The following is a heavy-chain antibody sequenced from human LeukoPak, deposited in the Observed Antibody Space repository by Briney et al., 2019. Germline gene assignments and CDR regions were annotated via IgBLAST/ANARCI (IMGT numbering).Heavy chain of an antibody. D-gene: IGHD3-22*01. CDR3: ARVGYDSSGRGQMGRFDY. V-gene: IGHV1-18*01. J-gene: IGHJ4*02. CDR1: GYTFTSYG. CDR2: ISTYNGHT. Sequence: ASVKVSCKASGYTFTSYGISWVRQALGQGLEWVGWISTYNGHTNYAQKLQGRVTMTTDTSTSTAYMELRSLRSDDTAVYYCARVGYDSSGRGQMGRFDYWGQGTLVTVSS.